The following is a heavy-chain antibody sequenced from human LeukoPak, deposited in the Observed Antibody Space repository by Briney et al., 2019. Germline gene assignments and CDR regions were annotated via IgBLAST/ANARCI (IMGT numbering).Heavy chain of an antibody. CDR1: GFRFSSYW. J-gene: IGHJ4*02. CDR2: INQDGSEK. Sequence: GGSLRLSCAASGFRFSSYWMSWVCQAPGKGLEWVANINQDGSEKYYVDSVKGRFTVSRDNAKNSLFLQMNSLRTEDTGVYYCARDGHPFDSWGQGTLVTVSS. CDR3: ARDGHPFDS. V-gene: IGHV3-7*01.